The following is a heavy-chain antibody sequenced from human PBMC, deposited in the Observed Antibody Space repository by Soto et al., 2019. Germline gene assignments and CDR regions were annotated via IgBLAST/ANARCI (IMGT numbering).Heavy chain of an antibody. CDR2: IIPIFGTA. CDR1: GGTFSSYA. J-gene: IGHJ4*02. V-gene: IGHV1-69*01. Sequence: QVQLVQSGAEVKKPGSSVKVSCKASGGTFSSYAISWVRQAPGQGLEWMGGIIPIFGTANYAQKFQGRVTITADEATSTGYMERSSLRSEDTAVYYCATPREYQLRNFDYWGQGTLVTVAS. CDR3: ATPREYQLRNFDY. D-gene: IGHD2-2*01.